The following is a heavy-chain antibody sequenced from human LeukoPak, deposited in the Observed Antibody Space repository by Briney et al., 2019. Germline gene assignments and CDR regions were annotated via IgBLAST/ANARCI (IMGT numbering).Heavy chain of an antibody. CDR3: ATAQAAGDPTFDY. D-gene: IGHD6-13*01. Sequence: SETLSLTCAVSGGSISSSNWWSWVRQPPGKGLEWIGEIYHSGSTNYNPSLKSRVTISVDKSKNQFSLKLSSVTAADTAVYYCATAQAAGDPTFDYWGQGTLVTVSS. CDR1: GGSISSSNW. J-gene: IGHJ4*02. CDR2: IYHSGST. V-gene: IGHV4-4*02.